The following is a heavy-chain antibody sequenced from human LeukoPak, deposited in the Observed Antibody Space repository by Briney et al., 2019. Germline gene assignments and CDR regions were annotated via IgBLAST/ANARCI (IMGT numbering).Heavy chain of an antibody. V-gene: IGHV3-23*01. CDR3: AKQYDFWSGPDY. Sequence: GGSLRLSCAASGFTFSSYEMNWVRQAPGKGLEWVSGISGSGGSTYYADSVKGRFTISRDNSKNTLYLQMNSLRVEDTAVYYCAKQYDFWSGPDYWGQGTLVTVSS. J-gene: IGHJ4*02. CDR2: ISGSGGST. D-gene: IGHD3-3*01. CDR1: GFTFSSYE.